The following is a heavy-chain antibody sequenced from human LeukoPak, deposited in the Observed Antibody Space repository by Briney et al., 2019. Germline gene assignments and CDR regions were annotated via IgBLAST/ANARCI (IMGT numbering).Heavy chain of an antibody. V-gene: IGHV3-33*01. Sequence: GGSLRLSCAASGFTFSNYAMHWVRQAPGKGLEWVAIIWYDGSNKDYADSVKGRFTISRDNSKNTLYLQMNSLRAEDTAVYFCARGAGGDYYFYIDGWGKGTTVTVSS. CDR3: ARGAGGDYYFYIDG. CDR1: GFTFSNYA. CDR2: IWYDGSNK. J-gene: IGHJ6*03. D-gene: IGHD1-14*01.